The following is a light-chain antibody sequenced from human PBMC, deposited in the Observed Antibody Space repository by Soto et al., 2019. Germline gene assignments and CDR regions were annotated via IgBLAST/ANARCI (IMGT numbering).Light chain of an antibody. CDR3: QQYYNWPPLT. CDR1: QTVSVS. J-gene: IGKJ4*01. CDR2: GAS. Sequence: EIVMTQSPDTLSVSPGERATLSCRASQTVSVSLAWYQQKPGQAPRLLIYGASTRATGIPARFSGSGSGTEFTLTISSLQSEDFATYYCQQYYNWPPLTFGGGTKVEIK. V-gene: IGKV3-15*01.